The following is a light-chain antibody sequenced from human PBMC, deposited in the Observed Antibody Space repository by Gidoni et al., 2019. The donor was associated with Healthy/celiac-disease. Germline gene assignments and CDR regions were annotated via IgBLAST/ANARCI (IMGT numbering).Light chain of an antibody. Sequence: DIQMTQSPSSLAASVGDRVTITCQASQDISNYLNWYQQKPGKAPKLLIYDASDLETGVPSRFSGSGSGTDFTFTISSRQLEDIATYYGQQYANFPLTFGHGTKVDIK. CDR3: QQYANFPLT. V-gene: IGKV1-33*01. CDR2: DAS. J-gene: IGKJ3*01. CDR1: QDISNY.